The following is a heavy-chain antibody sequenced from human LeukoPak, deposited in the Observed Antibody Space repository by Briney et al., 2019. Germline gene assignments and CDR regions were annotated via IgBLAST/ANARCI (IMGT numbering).Heavy chain of an antibody. CDR3: ARAGRGWFGSMDV. CDR2: VSFDGSNK. Sequence: PGTSLRLSCAASGFTFSSNGMHWVRQAPGKGLEWVAVVSFDGSNKYFEDSVKGRFSISRDNSRNTLYLQMNSLRAEDTAEYYCARAGRGWFGSMDVWGQGTTVTVSS. V-gene: IGHV3-33*01. CDR1: GFTFSSNG. D-gene: IGHD3-10*01. J-gene: IGHJ6*02.